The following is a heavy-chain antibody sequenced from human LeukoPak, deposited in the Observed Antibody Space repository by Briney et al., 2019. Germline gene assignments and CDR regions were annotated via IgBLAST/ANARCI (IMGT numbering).Heavy chain of an antibody. V-gene: IGHV3-23*01. CDR1: GFTFSIYA. CDR2: FSGSGGST. Sequence: GGSLRLSCAASGFTFSIYAMSWVRQAPGKGLGWVSAFSGSGGSTYYADSGKGRFTISRDNSKNTVYLQMNSLRAADTAVYYCAKNYYYMDVWGKGTTVTVSS. CDR3: AKNYYYMDV. J-gene: IGHJ6*03.